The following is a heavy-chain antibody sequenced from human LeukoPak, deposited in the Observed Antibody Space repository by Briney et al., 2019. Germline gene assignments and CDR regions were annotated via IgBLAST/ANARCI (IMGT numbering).Heavy chain of an antibody. CDR3: ARVTTVVTQNFDY. D-gene: IGHD4-23*01. CDR1: GGPISNYQ. J-gene: IGHJ4*02. V-gene: IGHV4-59*01. CDR2: IYYSGTA. Sequence: SETLSLTCTLSGGPISNYQWSWIRQPPGKGLEWIGNIYYSGTANYNPSLKSRVIISVDTSKNQFSLKLSPVTAADTAVYYCARVTTVVTQNFDYWGQGTLVTVSS.